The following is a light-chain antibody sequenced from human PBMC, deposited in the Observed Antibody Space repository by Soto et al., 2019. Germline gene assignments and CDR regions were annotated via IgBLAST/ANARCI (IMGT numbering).Light chain of an antibody. CDR1: QSVSSN. Sequence: EIVMTQSPAALSVSPGERATLSCGASQSVSSNLAWYQHKPGQAPRLLIYGASTRATGVPARFSGSGSGTEFTFTISSLQSEDFAVYYCHQYNNWPRTFGQGTKVDI. CDR3: HQYNNWPRT. CDR2: GAS. V-gene: IGKV3-15*01. J-gene: IGKJ1*01.